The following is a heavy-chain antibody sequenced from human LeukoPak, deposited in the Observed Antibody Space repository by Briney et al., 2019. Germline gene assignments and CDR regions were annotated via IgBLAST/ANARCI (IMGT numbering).Heavy chain of an antibody. J-gene: IGHJ4*02. CDR1: EFTFSSYT. CDR2: ISSSSSYI. D-gene: IGHD3-22*01. Sequence: GGSLRLSCAASEFTFSSYTMNWVRQAPGKGLEWVSSISSSSSYIHYVDSVKGRFTISRDNAKNSLYLQMNSLRAEDTAVYYCARDGIPYRYYYDSSGYSGYWGQGTLVTVSS. CDR3: ARDGIPYRYYYDSSGYSGY. V-gene: IGHV3-21*04.